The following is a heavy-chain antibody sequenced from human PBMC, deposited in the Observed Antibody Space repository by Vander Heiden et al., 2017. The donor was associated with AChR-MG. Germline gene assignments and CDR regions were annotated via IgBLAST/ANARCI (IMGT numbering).Heavy chain of an antibody. D-gene: IGHD3-3*01. CDR3: AKDRDSTYYDFWSGYSFDY. V-gene: IGHV3-30*18. J-gene: IGHJ4*02. Sequence: QVQLVESVRGVVQPVRSRRLSCAASAFTLRSYVWHWFRQAPGKGLEWVAVISYDGSNNYYADSVKGRFTISRDNSKNTLYLQMNSLRAEDTAVYYCAKDRDSTYYDFWSGYSFDYWGQGTLVTVSS. CDR1: AFTLRSYV. CDR2: ISYDGSNN.